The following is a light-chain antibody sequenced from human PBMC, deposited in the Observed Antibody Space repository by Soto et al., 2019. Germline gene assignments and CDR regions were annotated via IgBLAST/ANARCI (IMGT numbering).Light chain of an antibody. CDR3: SSYVGSNNFYV. J-gene: IGLJ1*01. CDR2: EVS. CDR1: SSDVCGYNY. Sequence: QSVLTQPPSASGSPGQSVTISCTGTSSDVCGYNYVSWYQQHPGKAPKLIIYEVSKRPSGVPDRFSGSKSGNTASLTVSGLQAEDEADYYCSSYVGSNNFYVFGTGTNVTVL. V-gene: IGLV2-8*01.